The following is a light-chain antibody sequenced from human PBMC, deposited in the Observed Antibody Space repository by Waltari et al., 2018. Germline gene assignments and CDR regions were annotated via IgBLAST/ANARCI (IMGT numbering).Light chain of an antibody. Sequence: QSALTQPRSVSGSPGPSVTLSCTGTSSDAGGYNHVSWYQQHPGKAPKLMIYDVIKRPSGVPDRFSGSKSGITASLTISGLQAEDEADYYCCSFAGTYTWVFGGGTKLTVL. CDR3: CSFAGTYTWV. CDR2: DVI. CDR1: SSDAGGYNH. J-gene: IGLJ3*02. V-gene: IGLV2-11*01.